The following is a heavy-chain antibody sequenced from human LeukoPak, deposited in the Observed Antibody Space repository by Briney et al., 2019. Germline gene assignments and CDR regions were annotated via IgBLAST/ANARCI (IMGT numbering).Heavy chain of an antibody. Sequence: GGSLRLSCAASGFTFSSYAMSWVRQAPGKGLELVSAISGSGDITYYADSVKGRFTLSRDNSKNTLYLQMNSLRAEDTAVYYCAKRAYSGSYYSAFDIWGQGTMVTVSS. D-gene: IGHD1-26*01. J-gene: IGHJ3*02. CDR1: GFTFSSYA. V-gene: IGHV3-23*01. CDR2: ISGSGDIT. CDR3: AKRAYSGSYYSAFDI.